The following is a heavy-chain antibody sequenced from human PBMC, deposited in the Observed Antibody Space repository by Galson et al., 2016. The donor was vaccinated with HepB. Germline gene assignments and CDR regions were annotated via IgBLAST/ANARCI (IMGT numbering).Heavy chain of an antibody. CDR3: ARTWYYGSASTFDL. J-gene: IGHJ4*02. Sequence: SCAASGFTFSIYTMSWVRQAPGRGLEWLSAITAGGGTTYYADAAKGRFTIARDNSKNTVYLQMNSLTAEDTAVYYCARTWYYGSASTFDLWGQGTLVSVSS. D-gene: IGHD3-10*01. CDR2: ITAGGGTT. CDR1: GFTFSIYT. V-gene: IGHV3-23*01.